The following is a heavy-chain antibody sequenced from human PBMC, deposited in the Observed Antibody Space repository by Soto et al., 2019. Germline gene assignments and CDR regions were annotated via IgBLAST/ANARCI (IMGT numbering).Heavy chain of an antibody. D-gene: IGHD3-22*01. V-gene: IGHV3-30*03. Sequence: PGESLKISCAASGFTFSSYGMHWVRQAPGKGLEWVAVISYDGSNKYYADSVKGRFTISRDNSKNTLYLQMNSLRSEDTAVYYCARVRGGYDSRGTFDYWGQGTLVTVSS. CDR2: ISYDGSNK. CDR1: GFTFSSYG. J-gene: IGHJ4*02. CDR3: ARVRGGYDSRGTFDY.